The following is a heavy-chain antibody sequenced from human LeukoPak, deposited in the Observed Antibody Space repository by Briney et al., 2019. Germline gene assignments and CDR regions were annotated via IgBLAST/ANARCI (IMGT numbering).Heavy chain of an antibody. D-gene: IGHD4-17*01. Sequence: SGGSLRLPCAASGFTFSSYWMSWVRQAPGKGLEWVANIKQDGSEKYYVDSVKGRFTISRDNVKNSLYLQMNSLRAEDTAVYYCARLPDDYGDYKYFQHWGQGTLVTVSS. CDR2: IKQDGSEK. CDR1: GFTFSSYW. J-gene: IGHJ1*01. CDR3: ARLPDDYGDYKYFQH. V-gene: IGHV3-7*01.